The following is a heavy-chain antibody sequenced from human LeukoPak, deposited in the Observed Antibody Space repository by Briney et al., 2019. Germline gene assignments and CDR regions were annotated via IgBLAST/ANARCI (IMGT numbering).Heavy chain of an antibody. CDR1: GYSFTTYW. CDR2: IYPGDFDA. V-gene: IGHV5-51*01. Sequence: GESLKISCRGSGYSFTTYWVGWVRQMPAKDLEWMGIIYPGDFDARYAPSFQGQVTMSADKSINTAYLQWSSLKASDTAIYYCARRQGCSSTSCPPDYWGQGTLVTVSP. CDR3: ARRQGCSSTSCPPDY. J-gene: IGHJ4*02. D-gene: IGHD2-2*01.